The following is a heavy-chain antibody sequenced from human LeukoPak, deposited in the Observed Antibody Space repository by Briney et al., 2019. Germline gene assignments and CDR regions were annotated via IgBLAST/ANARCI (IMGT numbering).Heavy chain of an antibody. Sequence: PGGSLRLCCAASGFTFSSYGMHWVRQAPGKGLEWVAFIRYDGSNKYYADSVKGRFTISRDNSKNTLYLQMNSLRAEDTAVYYCAKDYGIAAATTGGYWGQGTLVTVSS. CDR1: GFTFSSYG. CDR2: IRYDGSNK. V-gene: IGHV3-30*02. CDR3: AKDYGIAAATTGGY. J-gene: IGHJ4*02. D-gene: IGHD6-13*01.